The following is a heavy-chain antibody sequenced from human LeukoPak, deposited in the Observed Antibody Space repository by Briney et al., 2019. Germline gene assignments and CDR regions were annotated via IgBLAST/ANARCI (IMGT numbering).Heavy chain of an antibody. J-gene: IGHJ4*02. CDR1: GFTFSAYW. D-gene: IGHD3-10*01. CDR2: INSDGSTT. Sequence: PGGSLRLSCAASGFTFSAYWMHWVRQVPGKGLVWVSYINSDGSTTTYADSVKGRFTISRDNAKNTLFLQMKSLRAEDTAVYYCVRDRGGLPIVYWGQGSLVTVSS. V-gene: IGHV3-74*01. CDR3: VRDRGGLPIVY.